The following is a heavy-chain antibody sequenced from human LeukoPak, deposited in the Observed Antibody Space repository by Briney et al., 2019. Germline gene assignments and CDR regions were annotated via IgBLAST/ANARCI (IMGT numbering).Heavy chain of an antibody. CDR1: GYTFTGYY. CDR3: ARTGYCSSTSCYLRFDP. D-gene: IGHD2-2*01. CDR2: INPNSGGT. V-gene: IGHV1-2*02. J-gene: IGHJ5*02. Sequence: ASVKVSCKASGYTFTGYYMHWVRQAPGQGLEWMGWINPNSGGTNYAQKFQGRVTMTRDTSISTAYMELSRLRSDDTAVYYCARTGYCSSTSCYLRFDPWGQGTLVTVSS.